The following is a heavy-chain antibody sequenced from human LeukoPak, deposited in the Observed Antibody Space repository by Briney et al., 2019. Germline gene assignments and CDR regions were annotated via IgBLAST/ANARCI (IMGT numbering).Heavy chain of an antibody. CDR1: GGSVSSGDYY. CDR2: VYHSGET. Sequence: SQTLSLTCTVSGGSVSSGDYYWSWIRQPPGKGLEWIGSVYHSGETYYNPSLNSRVTISVDRSKNQFSLKLNSVTAADTAVYYCAAPVVAANWDPFDYWGQGTLVTVSS. CDR3: AAPVVAANWDPFDY. V-gene: IGHV4-30-2*01. J-gene: IGHJ4*02. D-gene: IGHD2-15*01.